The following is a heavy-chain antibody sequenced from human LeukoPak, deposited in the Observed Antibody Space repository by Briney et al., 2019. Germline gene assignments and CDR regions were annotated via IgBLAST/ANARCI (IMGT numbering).Heavy chain of an antibody. CDR2: IYYTGST. V-gene: IGHV4-59*12. CDR3: ARVRSTMVRGANFDY. Sequence: PSETLSLTCAVSGGSFSSDYWSWIRQPPGKGLEWIGYIYYTGSTNYNPSLKSRVTISLDTSRNQFSLKLSSVTSADTAVYYCARVRSTMVRGANFDYWGQGTLVTVSS. J-gene: IGHJ4*02. D-gene: IGHD3-10*01. CDR1: GGSFSSDY.